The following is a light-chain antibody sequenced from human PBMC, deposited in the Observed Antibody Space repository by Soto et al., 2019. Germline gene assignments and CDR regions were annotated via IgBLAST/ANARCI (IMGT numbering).Light chain of an antibody. CDR1: SGSIASNY. J-gene: IGLJ2*01. CDR2: EDN. V-gene: IGLV6-57*03. Sequence: NFMLTQPHSVSESPGKTVTISCTRSSGSIASNYVQWYKQRPGSAPTTVIYEDNQRPSGVPDRFSGSIDSSSNSASLTISGLKTEDEADYYCQSYDSSNHAVVFGGGTKVTVL. CDR3: QSYDSSNHAVV.